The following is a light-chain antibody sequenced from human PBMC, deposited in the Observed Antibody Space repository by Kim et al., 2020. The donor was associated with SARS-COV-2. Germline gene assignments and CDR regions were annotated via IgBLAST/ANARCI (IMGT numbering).Light chain of an antibody. CDR1: KLGDKY. CDR2: QDN. V-gene: IGLV3-1*01. J-gene: IGLJ1*01. Sequence: SSELTQPPSVSVSPGQTASITCSGDKLGDKYACWYQQKPGQSPVLVIYQDNKRPSGIPERFSGSNSGNTATLTISGTQAMDEADYYCQAWDSSTKVFGTGTKVTVL. CDR3: QAWDSSTKV.